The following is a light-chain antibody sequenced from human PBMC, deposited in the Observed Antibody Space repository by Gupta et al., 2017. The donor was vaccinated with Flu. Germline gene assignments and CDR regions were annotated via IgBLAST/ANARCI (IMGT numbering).Light chain of an antibody. J-gene: IGKJ4*01. CDR1: QSVSSSY. CDR3: QQYGSSPNT. CDR2: GAS. V-gene: IGKV3-20*01. Sequence: EIVFTQSPGTLSLSPGERPTLSCRASQSVSSSYLAWYQQKPGQTPRLLIYGASSSATGIPDRFSGSGSGTDFTLTISRLEPEDFAVYYCQQYGSSPNTFGGGTKVEIK.